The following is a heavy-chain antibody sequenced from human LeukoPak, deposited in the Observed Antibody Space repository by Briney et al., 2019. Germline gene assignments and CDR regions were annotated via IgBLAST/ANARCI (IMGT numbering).Heavy chain of an antibody. Sequence: ASVKVSCKASGYTFAGYYMHWVRQAPGQGLEWIGWINPNSGGTNYAQKFQGRVTMTRDTSISTAYMELSRLRSDDTAVYYCARGPPYYYDSSGYSRFDYWAREPWSPSPQ. J-gene: IGHJ4*02. D-gene: IGHD3-22*01. V-gene: IGHV1-2*02. CDR1: GYTFAGYY. CDR2: INPNSGGT. CDR3: ARGPPYYYDSSGYSRFDY.